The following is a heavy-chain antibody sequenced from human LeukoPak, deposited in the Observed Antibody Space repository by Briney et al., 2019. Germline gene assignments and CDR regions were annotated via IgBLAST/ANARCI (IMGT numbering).Heavy chain of an antibody. CDR3: ARAFWGSGIDY. V-gene: IGHV4-61*05. D-gene: IGHD3-16*01. J-gene: IGHJ4*02. Sequence: SETLSLTCTASGGSISSSSYYWGWIRQPPGKGLEWIGYIYYSGSTNYNPSLKSRVTISVDTSKNQFSLNLNSVTAADTAVYYCARAFWGSGIDYWGQGTLVTVSS. CDR1: GGSISSSSYY. CDR2: IYYSGST.